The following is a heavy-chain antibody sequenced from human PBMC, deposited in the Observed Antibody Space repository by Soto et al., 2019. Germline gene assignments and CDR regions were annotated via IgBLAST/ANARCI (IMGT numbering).Heavy chain of an antibody. Sequence: SETLSLTCAVYGGSFSGYYWSWIRQPPGKGLEWIGEINHSGSTNYNPSLKSRVTISVDTSKNQFSLKLSSVTAADTAVYYCARGGGRGYTAMVFYYYGMDVWGQGTTVTVSS. CDR1: GGSFSGYY. J-gene: IGHJ6*02. V-gene: IGHV4-34*01. CDR2: INHSGST. D-gene: IGHD5-18*01. CDR3: ARGGGRGYTAMVFYYYGMDV.